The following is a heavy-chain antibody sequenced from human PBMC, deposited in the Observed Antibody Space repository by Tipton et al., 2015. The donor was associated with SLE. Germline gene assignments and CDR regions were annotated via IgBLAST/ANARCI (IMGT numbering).Heavy chain of an antibody. CDR1: GGPISSGGYY. CDR2: ILDRGST. Sequence: TLSLTCSVSGGPISSGGYYWTWIRQHPGKGLEWIGYILDRGSTDYNPSLKSRVTISLDTSKNLFSLKLSSVTVADTAVYYCARGGVGGYGYFDPWGQGTRVAVPS. V-gene: IGHV4-31*03. D-gene: IGHD5-12*01. J-gene: IGHJ4*02. CDR3: ARGGVGGYGYFDP.